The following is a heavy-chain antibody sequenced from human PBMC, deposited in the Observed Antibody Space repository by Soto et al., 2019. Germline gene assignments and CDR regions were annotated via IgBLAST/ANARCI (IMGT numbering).Heavy chain of an antibody. CDR2: INHSGST. CDR1: GGSFSGYY. J-gene: IGHJ4*02. V-gene: IGHV4-34*01. Sequence: QVQLQQWGAGLLKPSETLSLTCAVYGGSFSGYYWSWIRQPPGKGLEWIGEINHSGSTTYNPCLKGRVTISVDTSKSRFALKLSSVTAAVTAVYYCARGLVGYSYGHPIDYWGQGTLVTVSS. CDR3: ARGLVGYSYGHPIDY. D-gene: IGHD5-18*01.